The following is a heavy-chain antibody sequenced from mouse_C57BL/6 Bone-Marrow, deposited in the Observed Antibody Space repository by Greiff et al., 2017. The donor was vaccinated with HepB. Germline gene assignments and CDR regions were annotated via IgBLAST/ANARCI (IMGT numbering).Heavy chain of an antibody. V-gene: IGHV3-8*01. CDR1: GYSITSDY. J-gene: IGHJ1*03. CDR3: ARGLYYGSSYWYFDV. D-gene: IGHD1-1*01. Sequence: EVQLQQSGPGLAKPSQTLSLTCSVTGYSITSDYWNWIRKFPGNKLEYMGYISYSGSTYYNPSLKSRISITRDTSKNQYYLQLNSVTTEDTATYYWARGLYYGSSYWYFDVWGTGTTVTVSS. CDR2: ISYSGST.